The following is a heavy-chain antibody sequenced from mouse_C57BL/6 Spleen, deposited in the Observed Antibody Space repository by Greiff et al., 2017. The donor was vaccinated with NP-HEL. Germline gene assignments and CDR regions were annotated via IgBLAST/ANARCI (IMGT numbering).Heavy chain of an antibody. CDR3: ARERGDGYYFAMDY. CDR1: GFTFSSYA. CDR2: ISDGGSYT. V-gene: IGHV5-4*01. J-gene: IGHJ4*01. Sequence: DVKLVESGGGLVKPGGSLKLSCAASGFTFSSYAMSWVRQTPEKRLEWVATISDGGSYTYYPDNVKGRFTISRDNAKNNLYLQMSHLKSEDTAMYYCARERGDGYYFAMDYWGQGTSVTVSS. D-gene: IGHD2-3*01.